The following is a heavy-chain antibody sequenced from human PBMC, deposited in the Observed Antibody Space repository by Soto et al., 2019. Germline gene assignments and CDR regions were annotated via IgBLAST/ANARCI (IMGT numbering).Heavy chain of an antibody. V-gene: IGHV3-23*01. CDR1: GFTFSTYS. CDR3: AKGVPGIAVAGTGYFQH. J-gene: IGHJ1*01. D-gene: IGHD6-19*01. Sequence: GGSLRLSCAASGFTFSTYSMSWVRQAPGKGLEWVSGISGSGDSTYYADSVKGRFTISRDNSKNTLYLQMNSLRAEDTAVYYCAKGVPGIAVAGTGYFQHWGQGTLVTVSS. CDR2: ISGSGDST.